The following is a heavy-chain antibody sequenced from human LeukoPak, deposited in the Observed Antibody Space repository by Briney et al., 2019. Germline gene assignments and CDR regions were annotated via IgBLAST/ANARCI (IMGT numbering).Heavy chain of an antibody. CDR1: GFTFSTYV. J-gene: IGHJ4*02. V-gene: IGHV3-64D*06. CDR2: ISSNGDNT. CDR3: VRGTGY. Sequence: GGSLRLSCSVSGFTFSTYVMHWVRQAPGKGLEYVSAISSNGDNTYYADSVKGRSTISRDNSKNTLYLQMSTLRYDDTAVYYCVRGTGYWGQGTLVTVSS.